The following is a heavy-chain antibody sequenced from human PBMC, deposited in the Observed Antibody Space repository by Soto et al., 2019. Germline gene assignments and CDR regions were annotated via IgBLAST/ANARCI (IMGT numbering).Heavy chain of an antibody. D-gene: IGHD3-9*01. Sequence: TVSGGSISSGGYYWSWIRQHPGKGLEWIGYIYYSGSTYYNPSLKSRVTISVDTSKNQFSLKLSSVTAADTAVYYCAREEGILTGYVSANWFDPWGQGTLVTVSS. CDR1: GGSISSGGYY. J-gene: IGHJ5*02. CDR2: IYYSGST. V-gene: IGHV4-31*03. CDR3: AREEGILTGYVSANWFDP.